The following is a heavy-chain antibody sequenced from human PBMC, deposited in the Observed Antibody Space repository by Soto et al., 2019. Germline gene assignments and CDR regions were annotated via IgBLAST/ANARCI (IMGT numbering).Heavy chain of an antibody. Sequence: GGSLRLSCTGSGLKFSNYAMTWVRQAPGKGLQWISTITGRGESSYYAESVKGRFTISRDNSRNTLYLQMSSLRAGDTGIYYCAARDGRWLPYCSDFWGPGALVTVSS. CDR3: AARDGRWLPYCSDF. J-gene: IGHJ4*02. D-gene: IGHD6-19*01. CDR1: GLKFSNYA. CDR2: ITGRGESS. V-gene: IGHV3-23*01.